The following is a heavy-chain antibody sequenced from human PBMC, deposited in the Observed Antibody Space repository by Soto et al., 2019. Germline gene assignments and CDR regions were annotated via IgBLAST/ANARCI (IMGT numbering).Heavy chain of an antibody. J-gene: IGHJ4*02. V-gene: IGHV4-39*01. D-gene: IGHD3-3*01. Sequence: PSETLSLTCTVSGGSISSSSYYWGWIRKPPGKGLEWIGSIYYSGSTYYNPSLKSRVTMSVDTSNNQFSLKLSSVSAADTAVYFCARGHGGVTVFGAPGHFDYWGQGTLVTVSS. CDR3: ARGHGGVTVFGAPGHFDY. CDR2: IYYSGST. CDR1: GGSISSSSYY.